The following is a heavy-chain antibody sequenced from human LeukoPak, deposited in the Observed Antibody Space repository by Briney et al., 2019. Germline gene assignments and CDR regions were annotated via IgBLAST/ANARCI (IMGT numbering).Heavy chain of an antibody. CDR3: AKDWGSTSAPYYFDY. Sequence: GGSPRLSCAASGFTFDDYAMHWVRQAPGKGLEWVSGISWNSGSIGYADSVKGRFTISRDNAKNSLYLQMNSLRAEDTALYYCAKDWGSTSAPYYFDYWGQGTLVTVSS. CDR2: ISWNSGSI. CDR1: GFTFDDYA. D-gene: IGHD2-2*01. V-gene: IGHV3-9*01. J-gene: IGHJ4*02.